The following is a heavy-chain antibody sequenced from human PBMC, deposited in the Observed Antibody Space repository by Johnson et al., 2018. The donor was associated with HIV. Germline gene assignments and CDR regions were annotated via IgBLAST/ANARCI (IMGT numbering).Heavy chain of an antibody. V-gene: IGHV3-30*04. CDR1: GFTFSNYA. J-gene: IGHJ3*02. CDR2: ISYDGGIK. Sequence: QVQLVESGGGVVQPGRSLRLSCAASGFTFSNYAVHWVRQAPGKGLEWVALISYDGGIKHYADSVKGRFTISRDNSKNTLYLQMNSLRAEDTAVYYCARDQSEVDAFDIWGQGTMVTVSS. CDR3: ARDQSEVDAFDI.